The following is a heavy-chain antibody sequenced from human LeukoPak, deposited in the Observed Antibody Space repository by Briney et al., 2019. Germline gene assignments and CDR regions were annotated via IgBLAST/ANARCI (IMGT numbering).Heavy chain of an antibody. J-gene: IGHJ2*01. CDR3: ARDPVDTIVVVITTDWYFDL. V-gene: IGHV4-59*12. D-gene: IGHD3-22*01. Sequence: SETLSLTCTVSGGSIGSYYWSWIRQPPGKGLEWIGYIYNSGNSNYNPSLKSRVTISVDTSKNQFSLKLSSVTAADTAVYYCARDPVDTIVVVITTDWYFDLWGRGTLVTVSS. CDR2: IYNSGNS. CDR1: GGSIGSYY.